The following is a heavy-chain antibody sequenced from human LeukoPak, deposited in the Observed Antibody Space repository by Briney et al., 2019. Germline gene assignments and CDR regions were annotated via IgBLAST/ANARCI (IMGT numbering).Heavy chain of an antibody. D-gene: IGHD6-19*01. CDR3: ARGVSVAGGSDFDY. Sequence: ASVKVSCKASGYTFTSYDINWVRQATGQGLEWMGWMNPNSGNTGYAQKFQGRVTMTRNTSISTAYMELSSLRSEDTAVYYCARGVSVAGGSDFDYWGQGTLVTVSS. V-gene: IGHV1-8*01. CDR1: GYTFTSYD. J-gene: IGHJ4*02. CDR2: MNPNSGNT.